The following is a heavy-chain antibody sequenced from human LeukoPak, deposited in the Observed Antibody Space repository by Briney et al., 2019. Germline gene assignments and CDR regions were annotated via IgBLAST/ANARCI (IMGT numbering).Heavy chain of an antibody. CDR2: INHSGST. Sequence: PSETLSLTCGVYGVSFSDYYLSWIRQPPGKGLEWIGEINHSGSTNYNPSLKSRVTISVDTSKNHFSLRLSSVTAADTAVYYCARGLPGYSYGLGFDYWGQGTLVTVSS. CDR1: GVSFSDYY. J-gene: IGHJ4*02. D-gene: IGHD5-18*01. V-gene: IGHV4-34*01. CDR3: ARGLPGYSYGLGFDY.